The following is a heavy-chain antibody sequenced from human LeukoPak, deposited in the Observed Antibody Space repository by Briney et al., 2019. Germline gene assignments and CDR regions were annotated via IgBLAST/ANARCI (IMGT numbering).Heavy chain of an antibody. D-gene: IGHD2-2*01. CDR1: GGSFSGYY. Sequence: SETLSLTCAVYGGSFSGYYWSWIRQPPGKGLEWIGEINHSGSTNYNPSLKSRVTISVDTSKNQFSLKLSSVTAADTAVYYCARGSRNPSRWVVPAAIPPQIYGMDVWGQRTTVTVSS. V-gene: IGHV4-34*01. CDR3: ARGSRNPSRWVVPAAIPPQIYGMDV. J-gene: IGHJ6*02. CDR2: INHSGST.